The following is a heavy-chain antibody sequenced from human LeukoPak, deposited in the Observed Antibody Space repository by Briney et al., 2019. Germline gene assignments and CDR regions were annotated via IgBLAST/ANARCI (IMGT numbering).Heavy chain of an antibody. D-gene: IGHD2-2*01. V-gene: IGHV1-69*01. J-gene: IGHJ6*03. CDR2: IIPIFGSS. Sequence: SVKVSCKASGGTFNNYAINWVRQAPGQGLEWMGGIIPIFGSSNYAQKFQGRVTITADESTTTAYMELSSLRSEDTAVYYCAKVGCSSTSCSEGRYYYYYYMDVWGKGTTVTVSS. CDR1: GGTFNNYA. CDR3: AKVGCSSTSCSEGRYYYYYYMDV.